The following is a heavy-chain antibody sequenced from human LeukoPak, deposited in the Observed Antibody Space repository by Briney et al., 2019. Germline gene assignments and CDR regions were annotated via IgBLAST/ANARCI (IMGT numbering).Heavy chain of an antibody. CDR2: ISYDGSNK. Sequence: GGSLRLSCAASGFTFSTYAMHWVRQAPGKGLEWVAVISYDGSNKYYADSVKGRFTISRDNSKNTLYLQMNSLRAEDTAMYYCARTYGSGSYYKSDYWGQGTLVTVSS. D-gene: IGHD1-26*01. CDR3: ARTYGSGSYYKSDY. V-gene: IGHV3-30*04. J-gene: IGHJ4*02. CDR1: GFTFSTYA.